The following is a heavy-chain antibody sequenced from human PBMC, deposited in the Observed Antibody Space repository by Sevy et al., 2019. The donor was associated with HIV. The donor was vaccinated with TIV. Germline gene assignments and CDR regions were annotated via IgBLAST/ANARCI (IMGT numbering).Heavy chain of an antibody. CDR1: GFTFSSYS. D-gene: IGHD1-26*01. Sequence: GGSLRLSCAASGFTFSSYSMNWVRQAPGKGLEWVSSISSSSSYIYYADSVKGRFTISRDNAKNSLYLQMNSLRAEDTAVYYCARDLVVATYDAFDIWGQGTMVTVSS. CDR3: ARDLVVATYDAFDI. V-gene: IGHV3-21*01. CDR2: ISSSSSYI. J-gene: IGHJ3*02.